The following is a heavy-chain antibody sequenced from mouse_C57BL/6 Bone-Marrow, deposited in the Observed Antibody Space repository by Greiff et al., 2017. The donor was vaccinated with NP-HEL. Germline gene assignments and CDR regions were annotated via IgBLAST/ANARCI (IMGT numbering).Heavy chain of an antibody. CDR2: ITYDGSST. J-gene: IGHJ4*01. D-gene: IGHD2-4*01. CDR3: AREGGLRRRTYAMDY. V-gene: IGHV5-16*01. CDR1: GFTFSDYY. Sequence: EVQLQQSEGGLVQPGSSMKLSCTASGFTFSDYYMAWVRQVPEKGLEWVANITYDGSSTDYLDSLKSRFIISRDNAKNILYLQMRSLKSEDTATYYCAREGGLRRRTYAMDYWGQGTSVTVSS.